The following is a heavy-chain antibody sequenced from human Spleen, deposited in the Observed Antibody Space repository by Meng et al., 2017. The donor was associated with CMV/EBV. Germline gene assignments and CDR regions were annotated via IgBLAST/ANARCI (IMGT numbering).Heavy chain of an antibody. D-gene: IGHD3-9*01. CDR1: GFTFTDYY. V-gene: IGHV1-2*02. CDR2: INPKSGDT. CDR3: ARVDWDYYGMDV. J-gene: IGHJ6*02. Sequence: ASVKVSCKASGFTFTDYYIHWLRQAPGQGLEWMGWINPKSGDTNYAQKFQGRVTMTRDTSISTAYMEVSRLISDDTAVHYCARVDWDYYGMDVWGQGTTVTVSS.